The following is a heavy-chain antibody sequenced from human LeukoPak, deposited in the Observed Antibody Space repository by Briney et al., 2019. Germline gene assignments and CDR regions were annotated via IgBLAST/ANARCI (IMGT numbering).Heavy chain of an antibody. V-gene: IGHV4-59*01. CDR1: GVSINKYY. CDR3: AREGLGNYYMDV. CDR2: IYYSGST. J-gene: IGHJ6*03. Sequence: SETLSLTCSVSGVSINKYYWSWIRQPPGKGLEWIGYIYYSGSTNHNPSLKSRVTISVDTSKNQFSLKLSSVTAADTAVYYCAREGLGNYYMDVWGKGTTVTVSS. D-gene: IGHD3-22*01.